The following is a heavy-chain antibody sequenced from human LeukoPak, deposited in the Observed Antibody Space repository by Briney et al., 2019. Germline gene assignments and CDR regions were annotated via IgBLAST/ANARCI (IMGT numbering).Heavy chain of an antibody. D-gene: IGHD3-10*01. CDR3: ARDVYYYGSGIWNWFDP. J-gene: IGHJ5*02. CDR1: GYTFTGYY. V-gene: IGHV1-2*02. CDR2: INPNSGGT. Sequence: ASVKVSCKASGYTFTGYYMHWVRQAPGQGLEWMGWINPNSGGTNYAQKFQGRVTMTRDTSISTAYMELSRLRSDDTAVYYCARDVYYYGSGIWNWFDPWGQGTLVTVSS.